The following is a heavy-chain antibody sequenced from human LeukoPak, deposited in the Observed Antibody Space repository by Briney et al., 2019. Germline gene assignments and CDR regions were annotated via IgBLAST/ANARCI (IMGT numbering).Heavy chain of an antibody. CDR3: AREGSTTDAFDI. CDR1: GGTFSSYA. CDR2: TIPIFGTA. J-gene: IGHJ3*02. Sequence: SVKVSCKASGGTFSSYAISWVRQAPGQGLEWMGGTIPIFGTANYAQKFQGRVTITTDESTSTAYMELSSLRSEDTAVYYCAREGSTTDAFDIWGQGTMVTVSS. V-gene: IGHV1-69*05. D-gene: IGHD1-26*01.